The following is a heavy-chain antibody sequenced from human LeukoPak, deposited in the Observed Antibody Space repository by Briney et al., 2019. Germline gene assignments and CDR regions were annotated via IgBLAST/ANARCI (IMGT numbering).Heavy chain of an antibody. J-gene: IGHJ4*02. V-gene: IGHV3-7*01. Sequence: PGGSLRLSCAASGFTFSSHWMSWVRQAPGKGLEWVANIKQDGSEKYYVDSVKGRFTISRDNAQNSLYLQMNSLRAEDTAVYYCTRGSYGDYEYWGQGTLVTVSS. D-gene: IGHD4-17*01. CDR2: IKQDGSEK. CDR1: GFTFSSHW. CDR3: TRGSYGDYEY.